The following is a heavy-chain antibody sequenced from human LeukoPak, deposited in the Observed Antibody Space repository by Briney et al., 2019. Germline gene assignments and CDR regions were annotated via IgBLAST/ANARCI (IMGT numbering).Heavy chain of an antibody. CDR2: ISAYNGNT. D-gene: IGHD4-23*01. CDR3: ARDPNPSATVDPFDY. V-gene: IGHV1-18*01. Sequence: ASVKVSCKASGYTFTSYSISWVRQAPGQGLEWMGWISAYNGNTNYAQKLQGRVTMTTDTSTSTAYMELRSLRSDDTAVYYCARDPNPSATVDPFDYWGQGTLVTVSS. CDR1: GYTFTSYS. J-gene: IGHJ4*02.